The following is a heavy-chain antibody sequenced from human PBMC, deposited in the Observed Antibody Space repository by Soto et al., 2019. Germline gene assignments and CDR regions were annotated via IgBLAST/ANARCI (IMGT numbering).Heavy chain of an antibody. V-gene: IGHV4-30-4*01. CDR3: ASRHSSPYFDY. J-gene: IGHJ4*02. Sequence: QVQLQESDPGLVKPSQTLSLTCTVSGGSISSGDYYWSWIRQPPGKGLEWIGSIYYSGSTYYNPSLKXRXTXSXXTSKNQFSLKLNSVTAADTAVYYCASRHSSPYFDYWGQGTLVTVSS. CDR1: GGSISSGDYY. D-gene: IGHD6-13*01. CDR2: IYYSGST.